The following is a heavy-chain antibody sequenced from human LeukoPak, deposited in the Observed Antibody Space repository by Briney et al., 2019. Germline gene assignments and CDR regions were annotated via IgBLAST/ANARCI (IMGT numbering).Heavy chain of an antibody. CDR2: IYYSGST. CDR3: ARVGPPEKVDY. V-gene: IGHV4-31*03. Sequence: SETLSLTCTVSGGSISSGGYYWSWIRQHPGKGLEWIGYIYYSGSTYYNPSLKSRVTISVDTSKNQFSLKLSSVTAADTAVYYCARVGPPEKVDYWGQGALVTVSS. J-gene: IGHJ4*02. D-gene: IGHD1-14*01. CDR1: GGSISSGGYY.